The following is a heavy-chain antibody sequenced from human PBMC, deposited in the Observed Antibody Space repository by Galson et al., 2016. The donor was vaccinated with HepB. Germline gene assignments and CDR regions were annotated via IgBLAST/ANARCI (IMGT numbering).Heavy chain of an antibody. J-gene: IGHJ4*02. CDR2: IYPGDSDT. V-gene: IGHV5-51*01. Sequence: QSGAEVKKTGESLKISCKASGYTFTNYWIGWVRQLPGKGLEWMGIIYPGDSDTRYSPRFQGQVTMSADTSITTAYLQWSSLKASDTAMYYCAGRERGCSGGSCIPYYFDSWGQGTLVTVSS. CDR1: GYTFTNYW. D-gene: IGHD2-15*01. CDR3: AGRERGCSGGSCIPYYFDS.